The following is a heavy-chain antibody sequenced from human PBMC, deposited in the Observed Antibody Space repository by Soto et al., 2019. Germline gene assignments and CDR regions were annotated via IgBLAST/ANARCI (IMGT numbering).Heavy chain of an antibody. J-gene: IGHJ4*02. CDR3: ARDVWHVDY. CDR1: GGIFDTYE. CDR2: IIPISGTA. Sequence: QVQLVQSGAEVKKPGSSVKVSCKVFGGIFDTYEISWVRQAPGQGLEWMGGIIPISGTANYAQQFQCRITITADESTSTAYMELSTLISADTVVYYCARDVWHVDYWGQGTLVTVSS. D-gene: IGHD3-16*01. V-gene: IGHV1-69*01.